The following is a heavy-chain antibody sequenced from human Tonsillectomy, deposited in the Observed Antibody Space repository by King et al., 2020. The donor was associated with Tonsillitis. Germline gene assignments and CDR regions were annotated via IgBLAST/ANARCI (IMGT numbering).Heavy chain of an antibody. D-gene: IGHD3-22*01. Sequence: GQLVQSGGGLVQPGGSLRLSCAASGFTFSSYAMTWVRQAPGKGLEGVSVVSGSGGITYYADSVKGRFTISRDNSKNTLYLQMNILRAEDTAVYYCAKDYYYDSSGYYDGLRGAFDIWGQGTTVTVPS. V-gene: IGHV3-23*04. CDR3: AKDYYYDSSGYYDGLRGAFDI. J-gene: IGHJ3*02. CDR2: VSGSGGIT. CDR1: GFTFSSYA.